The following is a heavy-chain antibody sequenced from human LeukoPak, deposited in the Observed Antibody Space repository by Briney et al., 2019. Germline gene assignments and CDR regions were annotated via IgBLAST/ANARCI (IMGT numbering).Heavy chain of an antibody. D-gene: IGHD4-11*01. J-gene: IGHJ4*02. CDR2: INPGDSNI. V-gene: IGHV5-51*01. Sequence: GESLMISCQGSGYIFTNHCIGWVRQLPGKCLELMGIINPGDSNIRYSASFQGQVTISVDKSISTAYLQWSSLKASDTPMYYCAKQGGDSSAWQTIDNWGQGTLVTVSS. CDR3: AKQGGDSSAWQTIDN. CDR1: GYIFTNHC.